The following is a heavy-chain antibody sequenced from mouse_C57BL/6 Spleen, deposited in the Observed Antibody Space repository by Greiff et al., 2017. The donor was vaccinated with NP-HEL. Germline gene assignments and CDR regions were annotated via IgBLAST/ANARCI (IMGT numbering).Heavy chain of an antibody. V-gene: IGHV1-26*01. CDR1: GYTFTDYY. Sequence: EVQLQQSGPELVKPGASVKISCKASGYTFTDYYMNWVKQSHGKSLEWIGDINPNNGGTSYNQKFKGKATLTVDKSSSTAYMELRSLTSEDSAVYYCATLYYDPTWGQGTTLTVSS. J-gene: IGHJ2*01. CDR2: INPNNGGT. CDR3: ATLYYDPT. D-gene: IGHD2-4*01.